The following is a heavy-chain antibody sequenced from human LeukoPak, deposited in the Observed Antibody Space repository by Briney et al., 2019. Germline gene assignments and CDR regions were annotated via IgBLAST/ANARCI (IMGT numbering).Heavy chain of an antibody. CDR2: ISGSGLST. CDR3: AKDVGKWESLHFFDY. D-gene: IGHD1-26*01. CDR1: GFTFSTYA. J-gene: IGHJ4*02. Sequence: PGGSLRLSCAASGFTFSTYAMSWVRQAPGKGLEWVSGISGSGLSTSYADSVKGRFTISRDNSKNTLYLQMNSLRAEDTAVYYCAKDVGKWESLHFFDYWGQGTLVTVSS. V-gene: IGHV3-23*01.